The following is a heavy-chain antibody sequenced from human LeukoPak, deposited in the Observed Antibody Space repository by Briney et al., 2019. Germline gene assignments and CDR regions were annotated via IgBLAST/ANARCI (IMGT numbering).Heavy chain of an antibody. D-gene: IGHD2-8*02. Sequence: SETLSLTCTVSGGSISSSSYVWGWIRQPPGKGLEWIGSFYYSGTSYYNPSLASRVTISVDTSNNQFSLKLSSVTAADTAVYYCARDLPGWFDPWGQGTLVTVSS. V-gene: IGHV4-39*02. CDR3: ARDLPGWFDP. CDR1: GGSISSSSYV. CDR2: FYYSGTS. J-gene: IGHJ5*02.